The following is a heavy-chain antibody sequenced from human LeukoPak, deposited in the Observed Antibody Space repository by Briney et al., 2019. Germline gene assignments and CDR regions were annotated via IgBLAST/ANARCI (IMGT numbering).Heavy chain of an antibody. CDR3: ARALNGFDI. CDR1: GFTFSSHN. V-gene: IGHV3-30*03. CDR2: ISYDGSNK. Sequence: GGSLRLSCAASGFTFSSHNMNWVRQAPGKGLEWVAVISYDGSNKYYADSVKGRFTISRDNSRNTLYLQMNSLRAEDTAVYYCARALNGFDIWGPGTLVTVSS. J-gene: IGHJ3*02.